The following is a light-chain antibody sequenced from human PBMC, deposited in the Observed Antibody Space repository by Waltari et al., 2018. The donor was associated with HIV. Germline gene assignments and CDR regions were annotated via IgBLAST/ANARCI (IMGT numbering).Light chain of an antibody. CDR1: SRDVGGSTY. J-gene: IGLJ2*01. CDR2: DVR. CDR3: SSYTSSSTLN. Sequence: QSALTPPASVSGSPGQSLPLSCTGTSRDVGGSTYVPGYQPHPGKAPQLMIYDVRNRPSGVSNRFSGSKSGNTASLTISGLQAEDEADYYCSSYTSSSTLNFGGGTKLTVL. V-gene: IGLV2-14*03.